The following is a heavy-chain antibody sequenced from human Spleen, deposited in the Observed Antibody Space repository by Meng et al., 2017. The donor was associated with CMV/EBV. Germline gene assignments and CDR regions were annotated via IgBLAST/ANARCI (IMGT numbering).Heavy chain of an antibody. V-gene: IGHV3-30*02. CDR1: GFTFSSYG. Sequence: GGSLRLSCAVSGFTFSSYGMHWVRQAPGKGLEWVTFIRYDGSNEYYADSVKGRFTISRDISKKTLYLQMNSLRAEDTAVYYCAKEGGFWSGFDYWGQGTLVTVSS. CDR3: AKEGGFWSGFDY. CDR2: IRYDGSNE. J-gene: IGHJ4*02. D-gene: IGHD3-3*01.